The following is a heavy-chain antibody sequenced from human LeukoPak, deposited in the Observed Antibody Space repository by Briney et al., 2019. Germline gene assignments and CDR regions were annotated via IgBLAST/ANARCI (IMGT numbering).Heavy chain of an antibody. CDR1: GFTFSSYG. D-gene: IGHD3-10*01. Sequence: GGSLRLSCAASGFTFSSYGMHWVRQAPGKGLEWVAVISYDGSNKYYADSVKGRFTISRDNSKNTLYLQMNSLRAEDTAVYYCAKDLITMVRGVTVDAFDIWGQGTMVTVSS. CDR2: ISYDGSNK. V-gene: IGHV3-30*18. CDR3: AKDLITMVRGVTVDAFDI. J-gene: IGHJ3*02.